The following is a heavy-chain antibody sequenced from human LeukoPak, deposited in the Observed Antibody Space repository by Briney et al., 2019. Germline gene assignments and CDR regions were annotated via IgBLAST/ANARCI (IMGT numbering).Heavy chain of an antibody. J-gene: IGHJ5*02. D-gene: IGHD1-7*01. V-gene: IGHV6-1*01. CDR3: AAKRSNWNYKRNPTAKNWFDP. CDR1: GDSVSSNSAA. CDR2: TYYRSKWYN. Sequence: SQTLSLTCAISGDSVSSNSAAWNWIRQSPSRGLEWLGRTYYRSKWYNEYAVSVKSRITINPDTSKNQFSLQLNSVTPEDTAVYYCAAKRSNWNYKRNPTAKNWFDPWGQGTLVTVSS.